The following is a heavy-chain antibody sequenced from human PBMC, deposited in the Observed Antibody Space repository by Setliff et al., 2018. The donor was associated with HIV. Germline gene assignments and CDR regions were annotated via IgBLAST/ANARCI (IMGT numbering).Heavy chain of an antibody. Sequence: SETLSLTCTVSGGSISSGSYYWSWIRQPAGKGLEWIGHIYTSGSTNYNPSLKSRVTISVDTSKNQFSLKLSPVTAADTAVYYCARERLSRLGFDYWGQGTLVTVSS. V-gene: IGHV4-61*09. CDR2: IYTSGST. D-gene: IGHD1-1*01. J-gene: IGHJ4*02. CDR1: GGSISSGSYY. CDR3: ARERLSRLGFDY.